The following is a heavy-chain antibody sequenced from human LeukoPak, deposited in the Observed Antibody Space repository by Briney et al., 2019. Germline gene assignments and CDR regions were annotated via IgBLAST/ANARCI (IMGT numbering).Heavy chain of an antibody. CDR2: IAYDVSNK. V-gene: IGHV3-30*18. CDR3: AKDQDTAMVNLGMDV. CDR1: GFTFSSYG. J-gene: IGHJ6*02. D-gene: IGHD5-18*01. Sequence: GRTLRLSRAASGFTFSSYGMHGVPRAPGKGLEGGTVIAYDVSNKYYADTVKGRFTISRDNSKNTLYLQMNRVSEKCTAVCFCAKDQDTAMVNLGMDVWGQGTTVTVSS.